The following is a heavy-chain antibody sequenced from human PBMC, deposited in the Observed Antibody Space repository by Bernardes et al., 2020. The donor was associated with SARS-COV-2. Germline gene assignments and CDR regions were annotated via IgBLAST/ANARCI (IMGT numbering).Heavy chain of an antibody. V-gene: IGHV3-23*01. CDR2: LSGGGGRT. CDR1: GFTFRSSD. D-gene: IGHD6-13*01. CDR3: AKVLVAAGFDY. J-gene: IGHJ4*02. Sequence: GGSLRLSCAASGFTFRSSDMTWIRQAPGPGLAWVSGLSGGGGRTYYADSVKGRFTISRDNSKNTVYLQMNSLRADDTAVYYCAKVLVAAGFDYWGQGSLVTVSS.